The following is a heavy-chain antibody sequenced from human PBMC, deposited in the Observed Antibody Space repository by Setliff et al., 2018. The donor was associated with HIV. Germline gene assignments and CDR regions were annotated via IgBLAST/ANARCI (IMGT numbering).Heavy chain of an antibody. CDR2: TSSFSGAT. CDR1: GYRFMSYG. CDR3: AREGSGYDRKAFDI. Sequence: ASVKVSCKGSGYRFMSYGFTWVRQAPGQGLEWVGWTSSFSGATKYSQNLQGRVTMTTDTSTSTAYMELSSLRSEDTAVYYCAREGSGYDRKAFDIWGQGTMGTVSS. V-gene: IGHV1-18*01. D-gene: IGHD5-12*01. J-gene: IGHJ3*02.